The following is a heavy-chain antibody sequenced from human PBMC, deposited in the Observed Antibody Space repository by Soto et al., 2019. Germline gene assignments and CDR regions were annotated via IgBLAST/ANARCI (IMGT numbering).Heavy chain of an antibody. J-gene: IGHJ6*02. CDR3: ASQGYCISTSCPNYYYGMDV. V-gene: IGHV1-69*12. CDR1: GGTFSSYA. CDR2: MIPMFGTA. Sequence: QVQLVQSGAEVKKPGSSLKVSCKASGGTFSSYAISWVRQAPGQGLEWMGGMIPMFGTADYAQKFQGRVTITADESTSTAYMELSSLRSEDTAVYYCASQGYCISTSCPNYYYGMDVWGQGTTVTVSS. D-gene: IGHD2-2*01.